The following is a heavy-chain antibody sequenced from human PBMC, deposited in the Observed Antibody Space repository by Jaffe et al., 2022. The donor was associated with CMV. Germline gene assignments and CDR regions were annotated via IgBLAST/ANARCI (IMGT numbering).Heavy chain of an antibody. D-gene: IGHD6-13*01. CDR3: ATYSSSWYVGGEYYFDY. CDR1: GFTFSSYE. CDR2: ISSSGSTI. V-gene: IGHV3-48*03. Sequence: EVQLVESGGGLVQPGGSLRLSCAASGFTFSSYEMNWVRQAPGKGLEWVSYISSSGSTIYYADSVKGRFTISRDNAKNSLYLQMNSLRAEDTAVYYCATYSSSWYVGGEYYFDYWGQGTLVTVSS. J-gene: IGHJ4*02.